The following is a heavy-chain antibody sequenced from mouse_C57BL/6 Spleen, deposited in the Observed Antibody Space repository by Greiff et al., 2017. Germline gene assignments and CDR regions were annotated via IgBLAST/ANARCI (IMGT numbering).Heavy chain of an antibody. V-gene: IGHV5-9-1*02. CDR1: GFTFSSYA. J-gene: IGHJ1*03. CDR3: TREGTTVGRGYFDV. CDR2: ISSGGDYI. D-gene: IGHD1-1*01. Sequence: EVMLVESGEGLVKPGGSLKLSCAASGFTFSSYAMSWVRQTPEKRLEWVAYISSGGDYIYYADTVKGRFTISRDNARNTLYLQMSSLKSEDTAMYYCTREGTTVGRGYFDVWGTGTTVTVSS.